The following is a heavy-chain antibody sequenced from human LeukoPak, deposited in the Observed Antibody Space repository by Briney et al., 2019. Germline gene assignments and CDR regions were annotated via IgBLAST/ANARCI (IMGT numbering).Heavy chain of an antibody. J-gene: IGHJ4*02. CDR3: ARGGYFDWLFPAPFYFDY. CDR1: GFTFSSYW. CDR2: IKQDGSEK. Sequence: AGGSLRLSCAASGFTFSSYWMSWVRQAPGKGLEWVANIKQDGSEKYYVDSVKGRFTISRDNAKNSLYLQMNSLRAEDTAVYYCARGGYFDWLFPAPFYFDYWGQGTLVTVSS. V-gene: IGHV3-7*01. D-gene: IGHD3-9*01.